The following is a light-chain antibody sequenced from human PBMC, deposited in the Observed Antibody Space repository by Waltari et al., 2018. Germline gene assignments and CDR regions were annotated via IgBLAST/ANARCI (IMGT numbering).Light chain of an antibody. Sequence: DIVMTQSPDSLAVSLGERATINCKSSQTISYSSNNKNYLAGDQKKPGQPPRLVISWASSRESGVPDRFSGSGSGTDFTLTISSLQVEDVAIYYCQQYYSVPLTFGQGTKVGIK. J-gene: IGKJ1*01. CDR2: WAS. CDR3: QQYYSVPLT. V-gene: IGKV4-1*01. CDR1: QTISYSSNNKNY.